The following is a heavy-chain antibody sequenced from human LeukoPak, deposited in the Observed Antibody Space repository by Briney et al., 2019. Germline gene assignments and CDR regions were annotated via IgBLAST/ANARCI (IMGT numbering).Heavy chain of an antibody. D-gene: IGHD3-22*01. CDR2: INHSGST. CDR1: GGSFSGYY. J-gene: IGHJ4*02. Sequence: SETLSLTCAVYGGSFSGYYWSWIRQRPGKGLEWVGGINHSGSTKYNPSLKSRVTISVDTSKNQFSLTLSSVTAADTAVYYCARRRYDASGYYPSRGRYFDYWGQGTLVTVSS. CDR3: ARRRYDASGYYPSRGRYFDY. V-gene: IGHV4-34*01.